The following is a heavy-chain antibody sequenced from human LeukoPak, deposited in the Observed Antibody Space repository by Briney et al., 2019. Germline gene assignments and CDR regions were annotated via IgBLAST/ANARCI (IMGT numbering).Heavy chain of an antibody. CDR2: IIPIFGTA. CDR1: GGTFSSYA. Sequence: ASVKVSCKASGGTFSSYAISWVRQAPGQGLEWMGGIIPIFGTANYAQKFQGRVTITADKSTSTAYMELSSLRSEDTAVYYCARVLRYFDWLIYYFDYWGQGTLVTVSS. J-gene: IGHJ4*02. V-gene: IGHV1-69*06. CDR3: ARVLRYFDWLIYYFDY. D-gene: IGHD3-9*01.